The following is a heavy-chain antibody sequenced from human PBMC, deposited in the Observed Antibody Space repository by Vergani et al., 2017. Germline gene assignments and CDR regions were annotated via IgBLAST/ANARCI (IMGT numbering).Heavy chain of an antibody. D-gene: IGHD2-2*03. CDR2: IIPIFGTA. Sequence: QVQLVQSGAEVKKPGSSVKVSCKASGGTFSSYAISWVRQAPGQGLEWMGGIIPIFGTANYAQKFQGRVTITADESTSTAYMELSSLRSEDTAVYYCAPAIIGYCSRTSCYSYYYMGVGGKGSSVTVSS. CDR3: APAIIGYCSRTSCYSYYYMGV. J-gene: IGHJ6*03. V-gene: IGHV1-69*01. CDR1: GGTFSSYA.